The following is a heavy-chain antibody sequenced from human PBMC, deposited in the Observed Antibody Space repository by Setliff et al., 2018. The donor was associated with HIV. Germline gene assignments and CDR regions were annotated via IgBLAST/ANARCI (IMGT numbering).Heavy chain of an antibody. CDR1: GYSLSSDYY. V-gene: IGHV4-38-2*01. J-gene: IGHJ4*02. CDR2: INHSGST. Sequence: PSETLSLTCAVSGYSLSSDYYWGWIRQPPGKGLEWIGEINHSGSTNYNPSLESRITISVDTSKKQFSLDLSSVTAADTAVYFCARAIVKTGYHTKSRVFDYWGQGTLVTVSS. CDR3: ARAIVKTGYHTKSRVFDY. D-gene: IGHD3-9*01.